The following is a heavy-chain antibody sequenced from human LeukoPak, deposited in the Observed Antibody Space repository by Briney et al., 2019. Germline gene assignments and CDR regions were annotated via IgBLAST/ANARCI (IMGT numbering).Heavy chain of an antibody. CDR2: INHSGST. V-gene: IGHV4-34*01. Sequence: SETLSLTCAVYGGSFSGYYWSWIRQPPGKGLEWIGEINHSGSTNYNPSLKSRVTISVDTSKNQFSLKLSSVTAADTAVYYCARAGYSSGWYPAMYMDVWGKGTTVTVSS. D-gene: IGHD6-13*01. J-gene: IGHJ6*03. CDR1: GGSFSGYY. CDR3: ARAGYSSGWYPAMYMDV.